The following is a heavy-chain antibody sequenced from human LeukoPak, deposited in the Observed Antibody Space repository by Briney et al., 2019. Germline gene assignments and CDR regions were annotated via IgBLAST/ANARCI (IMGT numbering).Heavy chain of an antibody. CDR3: TRGRGYSYGYSDY. Sequence: GGSLRLSCTTSGFTFGDYAMSWFRQTPGKGLEWVGFIRSKAYGGTTEYAASVEGRFTISSDDSKNIAYLQMDSLKTEDTAIYYCTRGRGYSYGYSDYWGQGTLVTVSS. CDR2: IRSKAYGGTT. CDR1: GFTFGDYA. D-gene: IGHD5-18*01. J-gene: IGHJ4*02. V-gene: IGHV3-49*03.